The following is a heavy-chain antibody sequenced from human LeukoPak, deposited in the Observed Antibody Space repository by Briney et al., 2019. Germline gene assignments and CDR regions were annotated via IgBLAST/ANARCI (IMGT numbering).Heavy chain of an antibody. CDR2: IKQDGSEK. D-gene: IGHD5-12*01. V-gene: IGHV3-7*01. CDR1: GFTFSSYW. CDR3: ARSQPLGWLRSDLYFDY. J-gene: IGHJ4*02. Sequence: GGSLRLSCAASGFTFSSYWMSWVRQAPGKGLEWVANIKQDGSEKYYVDSVKGRFTISRDNDKNSLYLQMNSLRAEDTAVYYCARSQPLGWLRSDLYFDYWGQGTLVTVSS.